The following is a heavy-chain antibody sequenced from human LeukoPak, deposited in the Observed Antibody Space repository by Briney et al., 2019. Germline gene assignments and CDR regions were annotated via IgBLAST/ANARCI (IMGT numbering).Heavy chain of an antibody. V-gene: IGHV3-23*01. CDR3: ARATSGRTYDY. D-gene: IGHD1-1*01. CDR1: GFTFSSYS. Sequence: GGSLRLSCAASGFTFSSYSMTCVPQAPGRGLEWVSSITPSGDATYYADSVRGRFTISRDNSKNTLYVQMNSLRAEDTAVYYCARATSGRTYDYWGQGTLVTVTS. J-gene: IGHJ4*02. CDR2: ITPSGDAT.